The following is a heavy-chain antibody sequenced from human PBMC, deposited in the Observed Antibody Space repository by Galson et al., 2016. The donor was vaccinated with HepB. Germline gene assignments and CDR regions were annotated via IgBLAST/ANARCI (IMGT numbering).Heavy chain of an antibody. J-gene: IGHJ4*02. CDR2: IYSGGST. D-gene: IGHD1-26*01. CDR1: GFTVRNNY. CDR3: ARGGIYGGY. Sequence: SLRLSCAASGFTVRNNYMRWVRQAPGKGLECVSVIYSGGSTYYADSVKGRCTISRDNSKNTLYLQMNSLRADDTAGYYCARGGIYGGYWGQGTLVTVSS. V-gene: IGHV3-53*01.